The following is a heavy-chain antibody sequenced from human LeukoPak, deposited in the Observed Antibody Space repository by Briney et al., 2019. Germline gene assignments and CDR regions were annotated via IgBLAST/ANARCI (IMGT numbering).Heavy chain of an antibody. CDR2: ISAYNGNT. D-gene: IGHD3-22*01. J-gene: IGHJ4*02. V-gene: IGHV1-18*04. CDR3: ARGNQHYYDSSASDYFDY. CDR1: GYTFTSYY. Sequence: ASVKVSCKASGYTFTSYYMHWVRQAPGQGLEWMGWISAYNGNTNYAQKLQGRVTMTTDTSTSTAYMELRSLRSDDTAVYYCARGNQHYYDSSASDYFDYWGQGTLVTVSS.